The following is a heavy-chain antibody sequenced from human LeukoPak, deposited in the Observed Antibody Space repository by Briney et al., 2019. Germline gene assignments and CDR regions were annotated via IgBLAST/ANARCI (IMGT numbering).Heavy chain of an antibody. CDR2: NSCISSDI. CDR1: GFTFSTYS. D-gene: IGHD2-2*01. Sequence: GSLRLSCAAYGFTFSTYSMTWVRQATVQGMEWGASNSCISSDIYYAASVKGRFTNSRDNGNNSLYLKMNSLKAEDTAVHYCARDLVYDGRAIVVVPAAKGGFDYWGQGTLVTVSS. CDR3: ARDLVYDGRAIVVVPAAKGGFDY. V-gene: IGHV3-21*01. J-gene: IGHJ4*02.